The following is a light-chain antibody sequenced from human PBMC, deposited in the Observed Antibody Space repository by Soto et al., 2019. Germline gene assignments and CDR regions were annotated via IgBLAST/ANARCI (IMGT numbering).Light chain of an antibody. J-gene: IGKJ1*01. Sequence: DLQMTQFQSSLSASVGDRVTITCRASQDISTFLAWYQQRPGKVPKLLIYAASTLQSGVPSRFSGSGSGTDFTLIISSLQPEDVATYYCQKYNIAPWTFGHGTRVEI. V-gene: IGKV1-27*01. CDR3: QKYNIAPWT. CDR2: AAS. CDR1: QDISTF.